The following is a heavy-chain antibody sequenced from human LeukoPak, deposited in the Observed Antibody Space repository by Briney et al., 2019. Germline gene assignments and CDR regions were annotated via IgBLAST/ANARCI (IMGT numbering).Heavy chain of an antibody. CDR2: IYYSGST. J-gene: IGHJ4*02. CDR3: ARRRTTVVPFDY. V-gene: IGHV4-59*08. CDR1: GGSISSYY. D-gene: IGHD4-23*01. Sequence: SETLSLTCTVSGGSISSYYWSWSRQPPGKGLEWIGYIYYSGSTNYNPSLKSRVTISVDTSKNQFSLKLSSVTAADTAVYYCARRRTTVVPFDYWGQGTLVTVSS.